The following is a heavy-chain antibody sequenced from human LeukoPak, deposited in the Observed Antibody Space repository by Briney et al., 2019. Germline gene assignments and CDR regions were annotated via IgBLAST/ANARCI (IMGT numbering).Heavy chain of an antibody. V-gene: IGHV3-74*01. CDR3: ARNTAGLTFDY. Sequence: GGSLRLSCAASGFTFSSYWMHWVRQAPGKGLVWVSRIKSDGSSTNYADSVKGRFTISRGNAENTLYLQMNSLRAEDTAVYYCARNTAGLTFDYWGQGALVTVSS. CDR1: GFTFSSYW. D-gene: IGHD5-18*01. J-gene: IGHJ4*02. CDR2: IKSDGSST.